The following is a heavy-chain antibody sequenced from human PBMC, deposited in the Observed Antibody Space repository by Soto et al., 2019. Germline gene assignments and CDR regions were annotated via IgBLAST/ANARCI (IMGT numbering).Heavy chain of an antibody. Sequence: QVQLQESGPGLVKPSQTLSLTCTVSCGSISSGDYYWSWIRQPPGKGLEWIGYIYYSGSTYYNPSLKIRVTISVDTSNYQFSLKLSSVTAADTAVYYCARAPRATVTTLSYYGMDVWGQGTTVTVSS. CDR1: CGSISSGDYY. CDR2: IYYSGST. V-gene: IGHV4-30-4*01. D-gene: IGHD4-17*01. CDR3: ARAPRATVTTLSYYGMDV. J-gene: IGHJ6*02.